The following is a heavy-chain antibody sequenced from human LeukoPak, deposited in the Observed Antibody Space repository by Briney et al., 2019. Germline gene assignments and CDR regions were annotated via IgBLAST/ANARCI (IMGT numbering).Heavy chain of an antibody. Sequence: KPSETLSLTCAVYGETFSGFYWSWIRQPPGKGLEWIGEINYSGSTNYNPSLKSRVTISVDTSKNQFSLNLNSVTAADTAVYYGARISTVTHQFDYWGQGMLVTVSS. CDR3: ARISTVTHQFDY. CDR1: GETFSGFY. V-gene: IGHV4-34*01. CDR2: INYSGST. D-gene: IGHD4-17*01. J-gene: IGHJ4*02.